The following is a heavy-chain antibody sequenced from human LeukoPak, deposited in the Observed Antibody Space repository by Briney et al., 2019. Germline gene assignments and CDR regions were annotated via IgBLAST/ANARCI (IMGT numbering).Heavy chain of an antibody. Sequence: SEPLSLTCAVYGGPFSGYYWSGIRQPPGKGLEWIGEINHSGSTNYNPSLKSRVTISVDTSKNQFSLKLSSVTAADTAVYYCARGGSSYGTRKIDYWGQGTLVTVSS. CDR1: GGPFSGYY. D-gene: IGHD5-18*01. J-gene: IGHJ4*02. V-gene: IGHV4-34*01. CDR2: INHSGST. CDR3: ARGGSSYGTRKIDY.